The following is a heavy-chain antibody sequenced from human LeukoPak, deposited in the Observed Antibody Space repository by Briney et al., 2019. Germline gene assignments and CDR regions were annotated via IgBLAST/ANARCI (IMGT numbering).Heavy chain of an antibody. D-gene: IGHD2-21*01. J-gene: IGHJ4*02. CDR2: ISGSGGST. V-gene: IGHV3-23*01. CDR1: GFTFSSYA. CDR3: AKFLPTHIVVANYYFDY. Sequence: GGSLRLSRAASGFTFSSYAMSWVRQAPGKGLEWVSAISGSGGSTYYADSVKGRFTISRDNSKNTLYLQMNNLRAEDTAVYYCAKFLPTHIVVANYYFDYWSQGTLVTVSS.